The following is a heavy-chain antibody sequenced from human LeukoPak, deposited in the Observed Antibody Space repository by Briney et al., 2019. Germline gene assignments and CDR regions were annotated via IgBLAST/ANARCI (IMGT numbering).Heavy chain of an antibody. CDR1: GYTFTSYG. V-gene: IGHV1-18*04. Sequence: ASVKVSCKASGYTFTSYGISWVRQAPGQGLEWVGWISAYNGNTNYAQRLQGRVTMTTDTSTSTAYMELRSLRSDDTAVYYCAREYSSGWYRYFDYWGQGTLVTVSS. D-gene: IGHD6-19*01. CDR2: ISAYNGNT. J-gene: IGHJ4*02. CDR3: AREYSSGWYRYFDY.